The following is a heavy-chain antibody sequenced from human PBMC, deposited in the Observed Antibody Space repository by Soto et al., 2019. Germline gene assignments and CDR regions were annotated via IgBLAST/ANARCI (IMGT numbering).Heavy chain of an antibody. V-gene: IGHV1-18*01. CDR1: GYSFTRFG. Sequence: QVQLLQSGAEVKKPGASVRVSCKASGYSFTRFGISWVRQAPGQGLEWVGRISTYNGNTKYAQKLEGRVTVSTDTSTSTAYIQLRSLRCDDTAVYYCARDPRYSTSPLVFEYWGQGTLLTVSS. CDR3: ARDPRYSTSPLVFEY. D-gene: IGHD6-6*01. J-gene: IGHJ4*02. CDR2: ISTYNGNT.